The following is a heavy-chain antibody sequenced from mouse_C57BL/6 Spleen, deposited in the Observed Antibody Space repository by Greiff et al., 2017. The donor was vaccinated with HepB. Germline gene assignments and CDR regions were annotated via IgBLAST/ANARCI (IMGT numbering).Heavy chain of an antibody. CDR3: AKGYYGKGSYYFDY. V-gene: IGHV1-64*01. J-gene: IGHJ2*01. CDR2: IHPNSGST. D-gene: IGHD2-1*01. CDR1: GYTFTSYW. Sequence: QVQLQQSGAELVKPGASVKLSCKASGYTFTSYWMHWVKQRPGQGLEWIGMIHPNSGSTNYNEKFKSKATLTVDKSSSTAYMQLSSLTSEDSAVYYGAKGYYGKGSYYFDYWGQGTTLTVSS.